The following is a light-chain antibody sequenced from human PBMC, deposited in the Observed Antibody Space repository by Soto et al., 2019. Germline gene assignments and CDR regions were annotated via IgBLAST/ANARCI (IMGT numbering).Light chain of an antibody. Sequence: EIMLTQSPATLSLSPVERATLSCRASQSVSSSNLAWYQQKPGQAPRLLISDAYTRATGIPARFSGSGSGTEFTLTISSLQSEDFAVYYCQQYNNWPLTVGGGTKVEIK. CDR1: QSVSSSN. CDR2: DAY. J-gene: IGKJ4*01. CDR3: QQYNNWPLT. V-gene: IGKV3-15*01.